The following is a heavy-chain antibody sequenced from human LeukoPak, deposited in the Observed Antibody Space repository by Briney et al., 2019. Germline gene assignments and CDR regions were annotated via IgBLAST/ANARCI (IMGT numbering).Heavy chain of an antibody. CDR1: GFTVSSNY. Sequence: PGGSLRLSCAASGFTVSSNYMSWVRQAPGKGLEWVSVIYSGGSTYYADSVKGRFTISRDNAKNSLYLQMNSLRAEDTAVYYCARLGYGDYGGYYYYLDVWGKGTTVTISS. CDR3: ARLGYGDYGGYYYYLDV. V-gene: IGHV3-53*01. CDR2: IYSGGST. D-gene: IGHD4-17*01. J-gene: IGHJ6*03.